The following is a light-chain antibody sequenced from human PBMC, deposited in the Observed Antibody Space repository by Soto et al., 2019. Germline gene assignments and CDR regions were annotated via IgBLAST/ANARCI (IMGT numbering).Light chain of an antibody. Sequence: QSVLTQPASVSGSPGQSITISCTGTSSDVGGYNYVSWYQQHPGKAPKLMIYEVSNRPSGVYNRFSGSKSGNTASLTISGRQAEDQGDYYCSSYTSRSIDYVFGTGTKVTVL. CDR2: EVS. CDR1: SSDVGGYNY. J-gene: IGLJ1*01. CDR3: SSYTSRSIDYV. V-gene: IGLV2-14*01.